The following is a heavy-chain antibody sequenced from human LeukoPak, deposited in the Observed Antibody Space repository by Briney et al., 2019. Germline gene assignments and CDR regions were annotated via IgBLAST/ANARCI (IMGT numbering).Heavy chain of an antibody. Sequence: GGSLRLSCAASGFTFSSYSMNWVRQAPGQGLEWVSSISSSSSYIYYADSVKGRFTISRDNAKNSLHLQMNSLRAEDTAVYYCARDHGSSWLYWGQGTLVTVSS. J-gene: IGHJ4*02. CDR1: GFTFSSYS. V-gene: IGHV3-21*01. D-gene: IGHD6-13*01. CDR2: ISSSSSYI. CDR3: ARDHGSSWLY.